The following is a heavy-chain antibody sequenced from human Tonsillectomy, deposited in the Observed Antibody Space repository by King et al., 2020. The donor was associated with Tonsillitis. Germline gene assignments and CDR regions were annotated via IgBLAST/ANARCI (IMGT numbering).Heavy chain of an antibody. J-gene: IGHJ4*02. CDR2: IYWDDDK. D-gene: IGHD2-2*01. CDR1: GFSLSTGGVG. V-gene: IGHV2-5*02. Sequence: TLKESGPTLVKPTQTLTLTCTFSGFSLSTGGVGVGWIRQPPGKALEWLALIYWDDDKRYSPSLKSRLTITKDTSKNQVVLTMTNVDPVDTATYYCAHRRRGYAAPGPARDYWGQGILVTVSS. CDR3: AHRRRGYAAPGPARDY.